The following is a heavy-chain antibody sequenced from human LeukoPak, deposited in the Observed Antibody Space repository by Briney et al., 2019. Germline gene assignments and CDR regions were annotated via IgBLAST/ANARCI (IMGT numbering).Heavy chain of an antibody. CDR1: GYTFTSYG. V-gene: IGHV1-18*01. D-gene: IGHD3-3*01. CDR2: ISASNGNP. CDR3: ARAGRWSYDFWSGYYTGKGGWFDP. J-gene: IGHJ5*02. Sequence: GASVKVSCKASGYTFTSYGFSWVRQPPGQGLEGMGWISASNGNPNYAQKLQGRVTMTTDTSTSTAYMELRSLRSDDTAVYYCARAGRWSYDFWSGYYTGKGGWFDPWGQGTLVTVSS.